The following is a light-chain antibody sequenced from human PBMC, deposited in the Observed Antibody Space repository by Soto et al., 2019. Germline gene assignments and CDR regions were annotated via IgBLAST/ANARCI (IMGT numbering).Light chain of an antibody. CDR1: QSVSSN. CDR2: AAS. Sequence: EVVMTQSPATLSVSPGERATLSCRASQSVSSNLAWYQQKPGQTPRLLISAASTRATGIPARISGSGSGTEFTLTISSLHSEDFAVYYCHQYNNWPHTFGQGTKLEIK. J-gene: IGKJ2*01. CDR3: HQYNNWPHT. V-gene: IGKV3-15*01.